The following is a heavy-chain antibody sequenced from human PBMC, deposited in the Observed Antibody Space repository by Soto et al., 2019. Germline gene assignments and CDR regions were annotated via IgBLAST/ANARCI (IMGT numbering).Heavy chain of an antibody. CDR2: IGTAGDT. D-gene: IGHD6-6*01. J-gene: IGHJ4*02. Sequence: GGSLRLSCAASGFTFSSYDMHWVRQATGRGLEWVSAIGTAGDTYYPGSVKGRFTISRENAKNSLYLQMSSLRAGDTAVYYCARGPYKRRYSSSEAHFDYWGQGTLVTVSS. CDR1: GFTFSSYD. CDR3: ARGPYKRRYSSSEAHFDY. V-gene: IGHV3-13*01.